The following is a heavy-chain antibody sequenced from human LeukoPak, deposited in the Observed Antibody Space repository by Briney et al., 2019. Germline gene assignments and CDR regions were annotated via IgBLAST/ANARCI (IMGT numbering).Heavy chain of an antibody. CDR1: GYTFTSYG. J-gene: IGHJ4*02. V-gene: IGHV1-18*01. D-gene: IGHD1-26*01. Sequence: GASVKVSCKASGYTFTSYGISWVRQAPGQGLEWMGWISAYNGNTNYAQKLQGRVTMTTDTSTSTAYMELRSLRSDDTAVYYCASTTRTNSGSYYMAYWGQGTLVTVSS. CDR3: ASTTRTNSGSYYMAY. CDR2: ISAYNGNT.